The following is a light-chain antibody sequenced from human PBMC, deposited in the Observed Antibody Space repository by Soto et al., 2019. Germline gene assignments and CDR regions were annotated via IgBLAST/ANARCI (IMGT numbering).Light chain of an antibody. CDR3: QQYNNWPPLT. CDR1: QSVSSN. V-gene: IGKV3D-15*01. Sequence: EIGMTQSPATLSVSPGERATLSCRASQSVSSNLAWYQQKPGQAPRLLIYGASTRATGIPARFSGSGSGTEFTLTISSLQSEDFAIYYCQQYNNWPPLTSGQGTRLEIK. J-gene: IGKJ5*01. CDR2: GAS.